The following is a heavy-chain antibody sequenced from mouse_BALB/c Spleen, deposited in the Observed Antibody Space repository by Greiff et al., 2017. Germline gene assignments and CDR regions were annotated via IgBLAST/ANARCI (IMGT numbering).Heavy chain of an antibody. CDR2: IYPGDGDT. V-gene: IGHV1-87*01. CDR3: AREDSPYAMDY. CDR1: GYTFTSYW. J-gene: IGHJ4*01. D-gene: IGHD6-1*01. Sequence: VKLQESGAELARPGASVKLSCKASGYTFTSYWMQWVKQRPGQGLEWIGAIYPGDGDTRYTQKFKGKATLTADKSSSTAYMQLSSLASEDSAVYYCAREDSPYAMDYWGQGTSVTVSS.